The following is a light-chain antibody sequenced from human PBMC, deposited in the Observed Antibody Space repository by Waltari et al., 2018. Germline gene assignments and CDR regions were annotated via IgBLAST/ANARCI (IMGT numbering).Light chain of an antibody. Sequence: DIQMTQSPSSLSASVGDRVTITCRASQNITTYLNWDQQKPGNAPKLLIYSASSLQAGVPSRFSGGGSGTDFTLTVSSLQPDDFATYYCQQSYVTPRSFGQGTRLEIK. V-gene: IGKV1-39*01. CDR3: QQSYVTPRS. CDR2: SAS. J-gene: IGKJ2*01. CDR1: QNITTY.